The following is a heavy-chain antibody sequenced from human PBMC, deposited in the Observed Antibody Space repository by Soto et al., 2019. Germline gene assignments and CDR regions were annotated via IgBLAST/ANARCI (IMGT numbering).Heavy chain of an antibody. V-gene: IGHV3-23*01. CDR3: AKRGSWRQFDY. CDR1: GFTFSSYA. CDR2: ISGSGGSR. D-gene: IGHD3-3*01. Sequence: EVQLLESGGGLVQPGGSLILSCAASGFTFSSYAMSWVRQAPGKGLEWVSGISGSGGSRYYADSVKGRFTISKDNSKNTLYLQMNSLRAEDTAVYYCAKRGSWRQFDYWGQGTLVTVSS. J-gene: IGHJ4*02.